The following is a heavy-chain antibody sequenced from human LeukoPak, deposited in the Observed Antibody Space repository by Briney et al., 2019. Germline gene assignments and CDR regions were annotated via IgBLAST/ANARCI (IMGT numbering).Heavy chain of an antibody. Sequence: SETLSLTCTVSGYSISSGYYWGWIRQPPGKGLEWIGSIYHSGSTYYNPSLKSRVTISVDTSKNQFSLKLSSVTAADTAVYYCATLTGGDDAFDIWGQGTMVTVSS. CDR3: ATLTGGDDAFDI. CDR2: IYHSGST. CDR1: GYSISSGYY. J-gene: IGHJ3*02. V-gene: IGHV4-38-2*02. D-gene: IGHD4-23*01.